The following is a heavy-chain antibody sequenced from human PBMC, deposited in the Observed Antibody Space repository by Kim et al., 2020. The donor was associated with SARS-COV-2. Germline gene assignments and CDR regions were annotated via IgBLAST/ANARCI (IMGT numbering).Heavy chain of an antibody. CDR3: ARVPHLLLWFGELLSYLRGYYGMDV. D-gene: IGHD3-10*01. CDR1: GYTFTSYG. J-gene: IGHJ6*02. CDR2: ISAYNGNT. Sequence: ASVKVSCKASGYTFTSYGISWVRQAPGQGLEWMGWISAYNGNTNYAQKLQGRVTMTTDTSTSTAYMELRSLRSDDTAVYYCARVPHLLLWFGELLSYLRGYYGMDVWGQGTTVTVSS. V-gene: IGHV1-18*01.